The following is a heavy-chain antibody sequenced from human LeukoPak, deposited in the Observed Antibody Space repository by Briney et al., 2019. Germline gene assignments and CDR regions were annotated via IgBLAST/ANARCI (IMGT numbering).Heavy chain of an antibody. CDR1: GYSFTSYW. Sequence: GESLQISCKGSGYSFTSYWIGWVRRLPGKGLEWMGIIYPGDSDTRYSPSFQGQVTISADKSISTAYLQWSSLKASDTAMYYCARLFGTVVPAAISSYYGMDVWGQGTTVTVSS. J-gene: IGHJ6*02. CDR2: IYPGDSDT. CDR3: ARLFGTVVPAAISSYYGMDV. V-gene: IGHV5-51*01. D-gene: IGHD2-2*01.